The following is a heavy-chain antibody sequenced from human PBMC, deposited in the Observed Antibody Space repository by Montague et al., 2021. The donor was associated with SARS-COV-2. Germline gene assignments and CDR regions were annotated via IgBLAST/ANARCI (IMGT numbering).Heavy chain of an antibody. CDR1: GYSINSNYY. D-gene: IGHD3-10*01. V-gene: IGHV4-38-2*02. Sequence: SETLSLTCTVSGYSINSNYYWGWIRQPPGKGLEWIGCSYHSGTPXXHPXXXSRVTISLDTSNNHFSLKVTSVTAADTAVYYCARAPYYGPGKPYQFDYWGRGTLVTVSS. CDR2: SYHSGTP. CDR3: ARAPYYGPGKPYQFDY. J-gene: IGHJ4*02.